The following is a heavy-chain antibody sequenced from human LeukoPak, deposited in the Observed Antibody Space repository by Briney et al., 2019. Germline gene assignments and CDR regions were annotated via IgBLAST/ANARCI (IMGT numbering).Heavy chain of an antibody. CDR2: ISGSGGST. J-gene: IGHJ1*01. D-gene: IGHD3-22*01. Sequence: GGSLRLSCAASGFTFSSYAMSWVRQAPGKGLEWVSAISGSGGSTYYADSVKGRFTISRDNSKNTLYLQMNSLRAEDTAVYYCAREPYYYDSSGYYSAEYFQHWGQGTLVTVSS. CDR3: AREPYYYDSSGYYSAEYFQH. V-gene: IGHV3-23*01. CDR1: GFTFSSYA.